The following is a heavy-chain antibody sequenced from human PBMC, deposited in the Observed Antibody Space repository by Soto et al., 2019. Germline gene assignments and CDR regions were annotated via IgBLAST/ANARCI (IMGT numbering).Heavy chain of an antibody. CDR3: ATWDGYCSSTSCYYSGTFDY. CDR1: GFTFSSYG. D-gene: IGHD2-2*03. CDR2: ISYDGSNK. V-gene: IGHV3-30*03. J-gene: IGHJ4*02. Sequence: GGSLRLSCAASGFTFSSYGMHWVRQAPGKGLEWVAVISYDGSNKYYADSVKGRFTISRDNSKNTLYLQMNSLRAEDTAVYYCATWDGYCSSTSCYYSGTFDYWGQGTLVTVSS.